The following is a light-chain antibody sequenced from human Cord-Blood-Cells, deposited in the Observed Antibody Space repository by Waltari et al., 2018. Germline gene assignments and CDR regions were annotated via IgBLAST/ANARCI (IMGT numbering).Light chain of an antibody. CDR3: QQSYSTAWT. Sequence: DIQMTQSPSSLSASVGDRVTITCRASQSISSYLNWYQQKPGKAPKLLIYAASSLQSGVPSRFSGSGSGTDFTLTISSLQPEYFATYYCQQSYSTAWTFGQGTKVEIK. CDR2: AAS. CDR1: QSISSY. J-gene: IGKJ1*01. V-gene: IGKV1-39*01.